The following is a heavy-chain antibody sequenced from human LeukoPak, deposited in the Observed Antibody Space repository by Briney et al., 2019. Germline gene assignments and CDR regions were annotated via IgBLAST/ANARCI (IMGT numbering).Heavy chain of an antibody. J-gene: IGHJ4*02. V-gene: IGHV3-23*01. CDR3: AKDLPPYYDFWSGYYFDY. CDR1: GFTFSSYA. Sequence: PGGSLRLSCAASGFTFSSYAMSWVRQAPGKGLEWVSAISGSGGSTYYADSVKGRFTISRDNSKNTLYLQMNSLRAEDTAVYYCAKDLPPYYDFWSGYYFDYWGQGTRVTVSS. CDR2: ISGSGGST. D-gene: IGHD3-3*01.